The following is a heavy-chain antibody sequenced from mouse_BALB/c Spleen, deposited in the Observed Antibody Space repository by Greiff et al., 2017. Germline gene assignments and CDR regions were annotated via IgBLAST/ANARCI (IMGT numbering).Heavy chain of an antibody. CDR1: GFNIKDTY. CDR3: ARRSIYYDYDGYFDV. Sequence: EVQLQQSGAELVKPGASVKLSCTASGFNIKDTYMHWVKQRPEQGLEWIGRIDPANGNTKYDPKFQGKATITADTSSNTAYLQLSSLTSEDTAVYYCARRSIYYDYDGYFDVWGAGTTVTVSS. D-gene: IGHD2-4*01. CDR2: IDPANGNT. V-gene: IGHV14-3*02. J-gene: IGHJ1*01.